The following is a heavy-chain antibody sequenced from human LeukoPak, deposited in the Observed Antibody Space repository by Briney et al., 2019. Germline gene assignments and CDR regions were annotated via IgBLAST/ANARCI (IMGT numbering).Heavy chain of an antibody. CDR1: GGSISSGDYY. V-gene: IGHV4-30-4*08. CDR3: ARVYSNYFRYFDY. Sequence: SQTLSLTCTVSGGSISSGDYYWSWIRQPPGKGLEWIGYIYYSGSAYYNPSLKSRVTISVDTSKNQFSLKLSSVTAADTAVYYCARVYSNYFRYFDYWGQGTLVTVPS. CDR2: IYYSGSA. J-gene: IGHJ4*02. D-gene: IGHD4-11*01.